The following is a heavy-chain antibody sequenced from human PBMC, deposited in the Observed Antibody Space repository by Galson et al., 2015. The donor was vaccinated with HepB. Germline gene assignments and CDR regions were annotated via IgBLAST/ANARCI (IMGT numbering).Heavy chain of an antibody. Sequence: SLRLSCAASGFTFSNYAMSWVRQAPGKGLEWVSAISGSGGSTYYADSVKGRFTISRDNSKNTLYLQMNSLRAEDTAVYYCAKKEGFGWLVVDYYYGMDVWGQGTTVTVSS. D-gene: IGHD6-19*01. CDR2: ISGSGGST. J-gene: IGHJ6*02. CDR3: AKKEGFGWLVVDYYYGMDV. CDR1: GFTFSNYA. V-gene: IGHV3-23*01.